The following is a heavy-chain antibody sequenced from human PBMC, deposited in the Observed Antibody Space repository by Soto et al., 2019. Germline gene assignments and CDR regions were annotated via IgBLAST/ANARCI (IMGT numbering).Heavy chain of an antibody. CDR1: GYTFTSYG. D-gene: IGHD2-15*01. Sequence: ASVKVSCTASGYTFTSYGISWVRQAPGQGLEWMGWISAYNGNTNYAQKLQGRVTMTTDTSTSTAYMELRSLRSDDTAVYYCARGSTLYCSGGSCYYFDYWGQGTLVTVSS. CDR2: ISAYNGNT. V-gene: IGHV1-18*01. J-gene: IGHJ4*02. CDR3: ARGSTLYCSGGSCYYFDY.